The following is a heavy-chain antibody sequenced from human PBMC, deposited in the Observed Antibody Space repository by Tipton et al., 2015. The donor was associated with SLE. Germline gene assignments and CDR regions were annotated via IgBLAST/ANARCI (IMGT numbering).Heavy chain of an antibody. CDR3: AQSIAVAGTGTFDY. CDR2: ISAYNGHT. Sequence: QSGAEVKKPGASVKVSCKASGYTFTSYGISWVRQAPGQGLEWMGWISAYNGHTNYAQKLQGRVTMTTDTSTSTAYMELRSLRSEDTAVYYCAQSIAVAGTGTFDYWGQGTLVTVSS. D-gene: IGHD6-19*01. CDR1: GYTFTSYG. J-gene: IGHJ4*02. V-gene: IGHV1-18*01.